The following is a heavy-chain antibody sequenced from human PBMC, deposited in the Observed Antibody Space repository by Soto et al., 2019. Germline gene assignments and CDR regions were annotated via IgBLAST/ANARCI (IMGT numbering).Heavy chain of an antibody. V-gene: IGHV1-69*04. D-gene: IGHD3-22*01. Sequence: GASVKLSSEACGGSLSTYTITWVRQYPGQRLEWMGRIIPIIGIINYAQKFQGRVTITADKFTGTAYMELTRLRSDDTAVYYCAGDPDSHYNDSHAYSYPWGQGTLVTVSS. CDR3: AGDPDSHYNDSHAYSYP. CDR2: IIPIIGII. CDR1: GGSLSTYT. J-gene: IGHJ5*02.